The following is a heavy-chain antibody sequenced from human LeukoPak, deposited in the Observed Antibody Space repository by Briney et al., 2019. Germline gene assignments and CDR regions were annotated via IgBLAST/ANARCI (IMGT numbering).Heavy chain of an antibody. CDR1: GASISSDNW. D-gene: IGHD6-19*01. CDR3: ARAGIAVAGDWYFDL. V-gene: IGHV4-31*11. J-gene: IGHJ2*01. CDR2: IYYSGST. Sequence: SGTLSLTCAVSGASISSDNWWTWVRQHPGKGLEWIGYIYYSGSTYYNPSLKSRVTISVDTSKNQFSLKLSSVTAADTAVYYCARAGIAVAGDWYFDLWGRGTLVTVSS.